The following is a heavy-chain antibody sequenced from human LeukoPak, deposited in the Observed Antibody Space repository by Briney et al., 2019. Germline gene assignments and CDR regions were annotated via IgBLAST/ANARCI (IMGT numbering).Heavy chain of an antibody. D-gene: IGHD6-19*01. J-gene: IGHJ5*02. V-gene: IGHV3-21*01. CDR2: ISSSSSCI. CDR3: ARAPGSSGEEVWFDP. Sequence: GGSLRLSCAASGFTFSSYAMSWVRQAPGKGLEWVSSISSSSSCIYYADSVKGRFTISRDNAKNSLYLQMNSLRAEDTAVYYCARAPGSSGEEVWFDPWGQGTLVTVSS. CDR1: GFTFSSYA.